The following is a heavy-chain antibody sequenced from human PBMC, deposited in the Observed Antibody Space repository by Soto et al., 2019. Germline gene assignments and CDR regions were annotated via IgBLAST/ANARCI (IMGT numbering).Heavy chain of an antibody. V-gene: IGHV3-48*02. CDR1: GFTFSSYS. CDR2: ISSSSSTI. D-gene: IGHD1-26*01. CDR3: ARDLGGRYYEEHSFDI. Sequence: GGSLRLSCAASGFTFSSYSMNWVRQAPGKGLEWVSYISSSSSTIYYADSVKGRFTISRDNAKNSLYLQMNSLRDEDTAVYYCARDLGGRYYEEHSFDIWGQGTMVTVSS. J-gene: IGHJ3*02.